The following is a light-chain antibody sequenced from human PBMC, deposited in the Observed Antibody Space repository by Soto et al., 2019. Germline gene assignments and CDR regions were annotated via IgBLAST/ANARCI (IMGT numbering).Light chain of an antibody. V-gene: IGKV1-39*01. CDR2: AAS. J-gene: IGKJ4*01. CDR1: QTISSW. Sequence: DIQVTQSPSTLSASVGDRVTITCRASQTISSWLAWYQQKPGKAPKLLIYAASSLHSGVPSRFSGSGSGTDFTLTISSLQPEDFATYYCQHSYSTPPTFGGGTKVDIK. CDR3: QHSYSTPPT.